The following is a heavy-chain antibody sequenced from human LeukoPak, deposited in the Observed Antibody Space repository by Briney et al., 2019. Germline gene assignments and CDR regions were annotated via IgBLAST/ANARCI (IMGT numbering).Heavy chain of an antibody. CDR3: AKDRDDYYDSSGYGPFDY. Sequence: GGSLRLSCAASGFTFSIYAMSWVRQAPGKGLEWVSAISGSGGSTYYADSVKGRFTISRDNSKNTLYLQMNSLRAEDTAVYYCAKDRDDYYDSSGYGPFDYWGQGTLVTVSS. J-gene: IGHJ4*02. V-gene: IGHV3-23*01. CDR1: GFTFSIYA. CDR2: ISGSGGST. D-gene: IGHD3-22*01.